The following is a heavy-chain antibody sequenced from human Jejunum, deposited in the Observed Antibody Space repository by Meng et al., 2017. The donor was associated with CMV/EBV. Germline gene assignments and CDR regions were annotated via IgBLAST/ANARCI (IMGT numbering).Heavy chain of an antibody. J-gene: IGHJ6*02. Sequence: AASGLTFSSYEMHWVRQATGRGLGWFSTISVAGDTYYVDSVKSRFTISRETAKNSLYLQMNSLRAGDTAVYYCSRVHPYYFGMDVWGQGTTVTVSS. V-gene: IGHV3-13*01. CDR1: GLTFSSYE. CDR2: ISVAGDT. CDR3: SRVHPYYFGMDV.